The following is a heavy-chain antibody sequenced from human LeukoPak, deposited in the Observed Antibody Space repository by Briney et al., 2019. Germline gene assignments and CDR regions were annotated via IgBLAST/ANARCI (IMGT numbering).Heavy chain of an antibody. CDR3: ARDKDVDSSSFPDY. Sequence: GGSLRLSCAASGFTFSNYWMAWVRQAPGKGPEWVAVIWYDGSNKYYADSVKGRFTISRDNSKNTLYLQMNSLRAEDTAVYYCARDKDVDSSSFPDYWGQGTLVTVSS. V-gene: IGHV3-33*08. CDR1: GFTFSNYW. CDR2: IWYDGSNK. J-gene: IGHJ4*02. D-gene: IGHD6-6*01.